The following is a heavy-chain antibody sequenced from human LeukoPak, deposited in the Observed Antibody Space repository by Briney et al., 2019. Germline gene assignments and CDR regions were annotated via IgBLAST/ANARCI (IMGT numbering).Heavy chain of an antibody. J-gene: IGHJ4*02. D-gene: IGHD6-19*01. CDR1: RDSITGGRPY. CDR2: IHYTGST. Sequence: SGTLCLSCTVSRDSITGGRPYWSSIRQQPREGLEWIGYIHYTGSTQNNPSLKSRVTLSVDTSKNQFSLKLSSVTAADTAVYYCARDASISAWSYFDYWGQGTLVTVSS. CDR3: ARDASISAWSYFDY. V-gene: IGHV4-31*03.